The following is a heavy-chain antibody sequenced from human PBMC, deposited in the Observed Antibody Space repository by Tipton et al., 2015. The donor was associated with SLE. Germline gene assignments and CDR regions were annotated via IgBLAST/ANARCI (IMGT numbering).Heavy chain of an antibody. CDR1: GASVSSYC. CDR2: VCNSESRSGGT. J-gene: IGHJ4*02. CDR3: ARHRHNINSAITY. D-gene: IGHD1-20*01. Sequence: TLSLTCTVSGASVSSYCWNWLRQSPGKGLEWIGCVCNSESRSGGTYYNPSLKSRVTISVDTSKNQFSLKLSSVTAADTAVYYCARHRHNINSAITYWGPGTLVTVSS. V-gene: IGHV4-59*08.